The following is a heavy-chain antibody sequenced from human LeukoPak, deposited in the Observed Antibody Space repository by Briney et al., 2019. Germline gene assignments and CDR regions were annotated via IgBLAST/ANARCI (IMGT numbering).Heavy chain of an antibody. D-gene: IGHD6-6*01. CDR2: INHNGNVN. V-gene: IGHV3-7*03. Sequence: GGSLRLSCAASGFTFSSYWMNWARQAPGKGLEWVASINHNGNVNYYVDSVKGRFTISRDNAKNSLYLQMSNLRAEDTAVYFCASWSRIAARRYYYYGMDVWGQGTTVTVSS. J-gene: IGHJ6*02. CDR1: GFTFSSYW. CDR3: ASWSRIAARRYYYYGMDV.